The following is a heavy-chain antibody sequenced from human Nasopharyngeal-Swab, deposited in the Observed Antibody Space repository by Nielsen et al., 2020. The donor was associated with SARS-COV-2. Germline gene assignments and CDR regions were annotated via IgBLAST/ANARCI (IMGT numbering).Heavy chain of an antibody. CDR3: AKEGSGYDIYFDY. D-gene: IGHD5-12*01. J-gene: IGHJ4*02. V-gene: IGHV3-23*01. CDR2: ISGSGGST. Sequence: VRQMPGKGLEWVSAISGSGGSTYYADSVKGRFTISRDNSKNTLYLQMNSLRAEDTAVYYCAKEGSGYDIYFDYWGQGTLGTVSS.